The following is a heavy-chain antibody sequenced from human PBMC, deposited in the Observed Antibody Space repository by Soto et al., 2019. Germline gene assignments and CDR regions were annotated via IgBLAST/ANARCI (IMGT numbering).Heavy chain of an antibody. V-gene: IGHV4-39*01. CDR3: ARRDRKFRGYYFDY. Sequence: QLQLQESGPGLVKPSETLSLTCSVSGYSISNTGYYWGWLRQAPGKGLEYIASVYYSGDTYYNPSLKSRVTMSVDTSKNQFSLQLSSVTATDTAVYFCARRDRKFRGYYFDYWGQGTLVTVSS. CDR2: VYYSGDT. J-gene: IGHJ4*02. D-gene: IGHD3-10*01. CDR1: GYSISNTGYY.